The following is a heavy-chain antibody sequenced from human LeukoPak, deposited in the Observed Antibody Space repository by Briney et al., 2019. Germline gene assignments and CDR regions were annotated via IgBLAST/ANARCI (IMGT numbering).Heavy chain of an antibody. D-gene: IGHD2-8*02. CDR1: GGSISSGGYY. Sequence: SETLSLTCTVSGGSISSGGYYWSWIRQPPGKGLEWIGYIYYSGSTNYNPSLKSRVTISVDTSKNQFSLKLSSVTAADTAVYYCARDTGGFHAFDIWGQGTMVTVSS. CDR3: ARDTGGFHAFDI. CDR2: IYYSGST. J-gene: IGHJ3*02. V-gene: IGHV4-61*08.